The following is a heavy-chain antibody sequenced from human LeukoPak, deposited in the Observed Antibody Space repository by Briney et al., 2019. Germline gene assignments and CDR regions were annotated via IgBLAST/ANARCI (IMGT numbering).Heavy chain of an antibody. D-gene: IGHD5-18*01. J-gene: IGHJ6*02. Sequence: ASVKVSCKASGGTFTSYGISWVRQAPGQGLEWMGWISAYNGNTNYAQKLQGIVTMTTDTSTSTAYMELRSLRSDDTAVYYCAREENSYALQDPYYYYGMDVWGQGTTVTVSS. CDR1: GGTFTSYG. V-gene: IGHV1-18*01. CDR2: ISAYNGNT. CDR3: AREENSYALQDPYYYYGMDV.